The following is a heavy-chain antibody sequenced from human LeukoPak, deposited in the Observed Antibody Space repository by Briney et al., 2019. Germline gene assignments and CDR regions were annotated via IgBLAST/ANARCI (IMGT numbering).Heavy chain of an antibody. V-gene: IGHV3-23*01. CDR2: ISGSGGST. J-gene: IGHJ4*02. CDR1: GFTFSGYA. Sequence: GGSLRLSCVASGFTFSGYAMSWVRQAPGKGLEWVSSISGSGGSTYYADSVKGRFTISRENSKNTLYLQMNSLRAEDTAVYYCAKSNAAQRGYTFGYADFDYWGQGTLVTVSS. CDR3: AKSNAAQRGYTFGYADFDY. D-gene: IGHD5-18*01.